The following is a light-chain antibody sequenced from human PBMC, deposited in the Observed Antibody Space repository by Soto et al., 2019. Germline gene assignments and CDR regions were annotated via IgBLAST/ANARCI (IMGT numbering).Light chain of an antibody. J-gene: IGKJ4*01. CDR3: QQYNNWPPLT. Sequence: EIVMTQSPATLSVSPGERATLPSGASQGFSGNLACYQQKPGQAPRLLIYGASTRATGIPARFSGSGSGTEFTLTISSLQSEDFAVYYCQQYNNWPPLTFGGGTKVEIK. CDR1: QGFSGN. V-gene: IGKV3-15*01. CDR2: GAS.